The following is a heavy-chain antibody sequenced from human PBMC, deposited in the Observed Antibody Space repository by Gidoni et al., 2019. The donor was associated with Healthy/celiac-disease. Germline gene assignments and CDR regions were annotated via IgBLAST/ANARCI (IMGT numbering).Heavy chain of an antibody. CDR2: ISWNSGSI. CDR3: AKDISGGSGWNYYYGMDV. Sequence: EVQLVESGGGLVQPGRSLRLSCAASGFTFDAYAMHWVRQAPGKGLEWVSGISWNSGSIGYADSVKGRFTISRDNAKNSLYLQMNSLRAEDTALYYCAKDISGGSGWNYYYGMDVWGQGTTVTVSS. CDR1: GFTFDAYA. J-gene: IGHJ6*02. D-gene: IGHD6-19*01. V-gene: IGHV3-9*01.